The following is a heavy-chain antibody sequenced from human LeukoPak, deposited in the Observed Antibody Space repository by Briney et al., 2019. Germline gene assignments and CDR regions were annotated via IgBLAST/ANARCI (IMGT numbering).Heavy chain of an antibody. CDR1: GYTFTSYG. CDR3: ARLYDYVWGSYRYFDY. D-gene: IGHD3-16*02. J-gene: IGHJ4*02. Sequence: GASVKVSCKASGYTFTSYGISWVRQAPGQGLEWMGWICAYNGNTNYAQKLQGRVTMTTDTSTSTAYMELRSLRSDDTAVYYCARLYDYVWGSYRYFDYWGQGTLVTVSS. V-gene: IGHV1-18*01. CDR2: ICAYNGNT.